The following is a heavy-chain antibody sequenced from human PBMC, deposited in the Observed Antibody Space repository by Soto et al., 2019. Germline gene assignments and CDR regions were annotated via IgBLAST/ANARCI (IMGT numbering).Heavy chain of an antibody. CDR3: ARMGDYGDYVFYYYYGMDV. V-gene: IGHV4-38-2*01. J-gene: IGHJ6*02. CDR1: GYSISSGYY. CDR2: IYHSGST. D-gene: IGHD4-17*01. Sequence: ETLSLTCAVSGYSISSGYYWGWIRQPPGKGLEWIGSIYHSGSTYYNPSLKSRVTISVDTSKNQFSLKLSSVTAADTAVYYCARMGDYGDYVFYYYYGMDVWGQGTTVTVSS.